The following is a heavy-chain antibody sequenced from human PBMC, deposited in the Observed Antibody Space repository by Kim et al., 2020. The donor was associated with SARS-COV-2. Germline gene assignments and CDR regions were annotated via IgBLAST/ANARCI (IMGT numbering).Heavy chain of an antibody. D-gene: IGHD3-16*01. CDR3: GGGGGDACWTGYTGVDY. J-gene: IGHJ4*01. CDR1: GFTFSSYG. CDR2: ISTDGGPK. V-gene: IGHV3-30*03. Sequence: GGSLRLSCAASGFTFSSYGMQWVRQAPGKGLEWVAVISTDGGPKYYADSVRGRFTISRDNNKNLLYLQMNSLTADDTAVYYGGGGGGDACWTGYTGVDY.